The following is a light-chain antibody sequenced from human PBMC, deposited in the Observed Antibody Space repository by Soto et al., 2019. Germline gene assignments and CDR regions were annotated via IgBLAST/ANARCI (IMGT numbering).Light chain of an antibody. CDR2: DVT. Sequence: QSALTQPASVSGSPGQSITVSCTGTCSDVGGYDYVSWYQQHPGNAPKLLISDVTNRPSGVSNRFSGSKSGNTASLTISGLQTEDEADYYCTSYTSSSTYVFGTGTQLTVL. J-gene: IGLJ1*01. CDR3: TSYTSSSTYV. V-gene: IGLV2-14*01. CDR1: CSDVGGYDY.